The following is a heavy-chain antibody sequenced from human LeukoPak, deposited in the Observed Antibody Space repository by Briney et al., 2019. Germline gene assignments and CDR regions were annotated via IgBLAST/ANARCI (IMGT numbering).Heavy chain of an antibody. D-gene: IGHD5-24*01. CDR1: GFTFSSYV. V-gene: IGHV3-74*01. CDR2: ISHDGII. CDR3: ARDWVYKIDY. J-gene: IGHJ4*02. Sequence: GGSLRLSCETAGFTFSSYVMHWVRRTPGKGLAWVSRISHDGIISYADSVKGRFTISRDNAKNTLILQMNSLRVEDTAVYYCARDWVYKIDYWGRGTLVTVSS.